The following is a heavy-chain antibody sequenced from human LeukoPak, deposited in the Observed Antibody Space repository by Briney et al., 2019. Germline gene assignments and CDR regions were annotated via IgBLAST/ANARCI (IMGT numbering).Heavy chain of an antibody. V-gene: IGHV1-2*02. Sequence: ASVKVSCKASGYTFTGYYMHWVRQAPGQGLEWMGWINPNSGGTNYAQKLQGRVTMTTDTSTSTAYMELRSLRSDDTAVYYCARAAVVAATFSYWGQGTLVTVSS. CDR1: GYTFTGYY. CDR3: ARAAVVAATFSY. D-gene: IGHD2-15*01. CDR2: INPNSGGT. J-gene: IGHJ4*02.